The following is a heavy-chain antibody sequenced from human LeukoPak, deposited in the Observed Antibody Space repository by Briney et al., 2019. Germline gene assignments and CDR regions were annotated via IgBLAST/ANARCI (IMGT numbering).Heavy chain of an antibody. CDR3: AREGTFGGGAVDY. Sequence: SETLSLTCAVYGGSFSGYYWSWIRQPPGKGLEWIGEINHSGSTNYNPSLKSRVTISVDTSKNQFSLKLSSVTAADTAVYYCAREGTFGGGAVDYWGQGTLVTVSS. CDR2: INHSGST. V-gene: IGHV4-34*01. CDR1: GGSFSGYY. D-gene: IGHD3-3*01. J-gene: IGHJ4*02.